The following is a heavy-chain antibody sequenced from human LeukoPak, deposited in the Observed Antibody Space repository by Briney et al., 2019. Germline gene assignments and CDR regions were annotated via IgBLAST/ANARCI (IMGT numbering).Heavy chain of an antibody. CDR2: ISSSSSYI. CDR1: GFTFSSYS. J-gene: IGHJ6*04. CDR3: ARDRYDILTGYLEYGMDV. D-gene: IGHD3-9*01. Sequence: PAGSLRLSCAASGFTFSSYSMNWVRQDPGKGLEWVSSISSSSSYIYYADSVKGRFTISRDNAKNSLYLQMNSLRAEDTAVYYCARDRYDILTGYLEYGMDVWGKGTTVTVSS. V-gene: IGHV3-21*01.